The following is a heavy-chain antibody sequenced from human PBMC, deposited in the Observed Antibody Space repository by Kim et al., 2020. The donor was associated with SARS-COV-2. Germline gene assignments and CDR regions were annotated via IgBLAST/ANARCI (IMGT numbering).Heavy chain of an antibody. V-gene: IGHV4-59*01. CDR3: ARDTTGWLYWFDR. J-gene: IGHJ5*02. D-gene: IGHD6-19*01. CDR1: GGSISNDY. Sequence: SETLSLTCIVSGGSISNDYWSWIRQPPGKGLEWIGFFYYSGSTGYNPSLKSRVTISVDTSKNQFSLKLNSVTAADTAVYYCARDTTGWLYWFDRWGQGTLVTVSS. CDR2: FYYSGST.